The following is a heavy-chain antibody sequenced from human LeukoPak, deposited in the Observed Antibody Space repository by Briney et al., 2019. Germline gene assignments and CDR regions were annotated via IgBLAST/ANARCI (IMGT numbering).Heavy chain of an antibody. CDR2: ISGSGGST. V-gene: IGHV3-23*01. CDR1: GFTFSSYA. D-gene: IGHD3-3*01. CDR3: AKDSHYDFWSGYYLFDY. Sequence: PGGSLRLSCAASGFTFSSYAMSWARQAPGKGLEWVSAISGSGGSTYYADSVKGRFTISRDNSKNTLYLQMNSLRAEDTAVYYCAKDSHYDFWSGYYLFDYWGQGTLVTVSS. J-gene: IGHJ4*02.